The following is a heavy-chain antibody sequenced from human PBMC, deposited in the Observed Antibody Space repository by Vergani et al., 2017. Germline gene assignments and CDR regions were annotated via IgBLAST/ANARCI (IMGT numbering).Heavy chain of an antibody. Sequence: QVQLVEFGGGVVQPGRSLRLSCAASGFTFSSYGMHWVRQAPGKGLEWVAVISYDGSNKNYVDSVKGRFTISRDNSKNTLYLQMNSLRTEDTAVYYCAKEPHYCSSTRCSHYYYYYMDVWGKGTTVTVSS. V-gene: IGHV3-30*18. CDR1: GFTFSSYG. D-gene: IGHD2-2*01. CDR2: ISYDGSNK. CDR3: AKEPHYCSSTRCSHYYYYYMDV. J-gene: IGHJ6*03.